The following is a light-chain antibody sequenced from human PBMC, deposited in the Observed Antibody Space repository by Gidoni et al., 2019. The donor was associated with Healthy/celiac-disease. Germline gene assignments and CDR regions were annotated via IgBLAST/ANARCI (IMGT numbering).Light chain of an antibody. CDR1: TLGDKY. CDR2: RDN. V-gene: IGLV3-1*01. J-gene: IGLJ2*01. CDR3: QAWDSSTV. Sequence: SYELTQPPSVSVSPGQTASITCSGETLGDKYACWYQQKPGQTPVLVIYRDNKRPSGIPERCSGSNSGNTATLTISGTQAMDEADYYGQAWDSSTVFGGGTKLTVL.